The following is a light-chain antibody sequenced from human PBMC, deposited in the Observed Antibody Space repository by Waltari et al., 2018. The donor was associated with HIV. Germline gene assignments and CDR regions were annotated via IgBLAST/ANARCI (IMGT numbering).Light chain of an antibody. V-gene: IGLV3-21*02. CDR2: DDN. J-gene: IGLJ3*02. Sequence: YVLTQPPSVSVAPGQTATVARIGHNIGSKDVHWYRQRPGQAPEVVVHDDNDRPSDIPVRISGSNSGDMATLTIESVESDDEAVYYCQVWDPNDDWVFGGGTKVTVL. CDR1: NIGSKD. CDR3: QVWDPNDDWV.